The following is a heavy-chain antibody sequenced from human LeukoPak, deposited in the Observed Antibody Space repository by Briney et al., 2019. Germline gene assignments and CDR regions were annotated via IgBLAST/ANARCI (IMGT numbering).Heavy chain of an antibody. CDR3: ARDLYYYDSSGSKLLYYFDY. CDR1: GYTFTSYG. D-gene: IGHD3-22*01. CDR2: ISAYNGNT. Sequence: GASVKVSCKASGYTFTSYGISWVRQAPGQGLEWMGWISAYNGNTNYAQKLQGRVTMTTDTSTSTAYMELRSLRSDDTAVYYCARDLYYYDSSGSKLLYYFDYWGQGTLVTVSP. J-gene: IGHJ4*02. V-gene: IGHV1-18*01.